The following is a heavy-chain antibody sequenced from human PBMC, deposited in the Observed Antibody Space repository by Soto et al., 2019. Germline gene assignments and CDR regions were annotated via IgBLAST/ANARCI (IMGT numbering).Heavy chain of an antibody. CDR2: ISYDGSNK. J-gene: IGHJ6*02. Sequence: PGGSLRLSCAASGFTFSSYGMHWVRQAPGKGLEWVAVISYDGSNKYYADSVKGRFTISRDNSKNTLYLQMNSLRAEDTAVYYCAKEKHDSNYVYYYYCGMDVWGQGTTVTVSS. CDR3: AKEKHDSNYVYYYYCGMDV. D-gene: IGHD4-4*01. V-gene: IGHV3-30*18. CDR1: GFTFSSYG.